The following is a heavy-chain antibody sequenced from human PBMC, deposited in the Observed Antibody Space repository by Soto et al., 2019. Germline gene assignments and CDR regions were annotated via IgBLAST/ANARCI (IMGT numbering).Heavy chain of an antibody. D-gene: IGHD3-10*01. Sequence: HPGGYLRLSCAASGFSFSSYEMNWVRQAPGKGLEWISYIGGSGGTKYSADSVKGRFIISRDNAQNSLYLQMNSLRVEDTAVYYCARYRGGDVGQFLFPDGFDLWGQGTMVTVSS. CDR1: GFSFSSYE. J-gene: IGHJ3*01. CDR2: IGGSGGTK. CDR3: ARYRGGDVGQFLFPDGFDL. V-gene: IGHV3-48*03.